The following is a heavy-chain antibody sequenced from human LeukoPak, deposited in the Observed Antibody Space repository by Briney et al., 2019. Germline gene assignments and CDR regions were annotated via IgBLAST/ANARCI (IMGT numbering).Heavy chain of an antibody. CDR1: GGTFSSYA. Sequence: SVKVSCKASGGTFSSYAISWVRQAPGQGLEWMGGIIPIFGTANYAQKFQGRVTITADESTSTAYMELSSLRSEDTAVYYCARSPAISPPEYYYYYMDVWGKGTTVTISS. CDR2: IIPIFGTA. CDR3: ARSPAISPPEYYYYYMDV. D-gene: IGHD3-9*01. V-gene: IGHV1-69*01. J-gene: IGHJ6*03.